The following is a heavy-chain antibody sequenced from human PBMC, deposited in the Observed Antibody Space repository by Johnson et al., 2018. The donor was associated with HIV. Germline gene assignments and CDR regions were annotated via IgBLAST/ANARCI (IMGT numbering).Heavy chain of an antibody. CDR2: ISYDGSNK. D-gene: IGHD2-21*01. V-gene: IGHV3-30*18. CDR1: GFTFSSYG. Sequence: VQLVESGGGVVQPGRSLRLSCAASGFTFSSYGMHWVRQAPGKGLEWVAVISYDGSNKYYADSVKGRFTISRDNSKNTLYLQMNSLRAEDTAVYYCAKGLYYGGSGDYAFDMWGQGTMVTVSS. J-gene: IGHJ3*02. CDR3: AKGLYYGGSGDYAFDM.